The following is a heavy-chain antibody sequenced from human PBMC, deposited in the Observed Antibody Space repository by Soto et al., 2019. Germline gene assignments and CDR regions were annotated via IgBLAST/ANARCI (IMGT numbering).Heavy chain of an antibody. CDR1: GDRVSSNSAA. V-gene: IGHV6-1*01. Sequence: QSQTLSLPCAISGDRVSSNSAAWNWIRQSPSRGLEWLGRTYYRSKWYNDYAVSVKSRITINPDTSKNQFSLQLNSVTPEDTAVYYCARDHMNVYQPLLYPPPTPDKATFDIWGQGTMVTVSS. CDR3: ARDHMNVYQPLLYPPPTPDKATFDI. J-gene: IGHJ3*02. CDR2: TYYRSKWYN. D-gene: IGHD2-2*02.